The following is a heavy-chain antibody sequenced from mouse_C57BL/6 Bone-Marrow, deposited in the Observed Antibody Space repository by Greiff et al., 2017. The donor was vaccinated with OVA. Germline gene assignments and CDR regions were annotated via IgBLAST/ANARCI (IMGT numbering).Heavy chain of an antibody. Sequence: VQLQQSGPVLVKPGASVKMSCKASGYTFTDYYMNWVKQSHGKSLEWIGVINPYNGGTSYNQKFKGKATLTVDKSSSTAYMELNSLTSEDSAVYYCARGTSRFAYWGQGTLVTVSA. CDR1: GYTFTDYY. J-gene: IGHJ3*01. CDR3: ARGTSRFAY. CDR2: INPYNGGT. D-gene: IGHD6-1*01. V-gene: IGHV1-19*01.